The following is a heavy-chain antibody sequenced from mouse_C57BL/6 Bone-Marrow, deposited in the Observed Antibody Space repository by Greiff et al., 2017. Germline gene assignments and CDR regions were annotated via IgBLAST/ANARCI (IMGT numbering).Heavy chain of an antibody. V-gene: IGHV1-81*01. CDR2: IYPRSGNT. Sequence: VQLQQSGAELARPGASVKLSCKASGYTFTSYGISWVKQRTGQGLEWIGEIYPRSGNTYYNEKFKGKATLTADKSSSKAYMELRSLTSEDSAVYFCAGVAPYYAMDYWGQGTSVTVSS. J-gene: IGHJ4*01. D-gene: IGHD1-1*02. CDR1: GYTFTSYG. CDR3: AGVAPYYAMDY.